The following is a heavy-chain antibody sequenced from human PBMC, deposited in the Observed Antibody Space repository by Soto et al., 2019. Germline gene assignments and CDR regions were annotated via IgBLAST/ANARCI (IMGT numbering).Heavy chain of an antibody. V-gene: IGHV1-69*13. D-gene: IGHD2-15*01. Sequence: GASVKVSCKASGGTFSSYAISWVRQAPGQGLEWMGGIIPIFGTANYAQKFQGRVTITADESTSTAYMELSSLRSEDTAVYYCASPFRGGLIHWGQGTLVTVSS. CDR2: IIPIFGTA. CDR1: GGTFSSYA. CDR3: ASPFRGGLIH. J-gene: IGHJ4*02.